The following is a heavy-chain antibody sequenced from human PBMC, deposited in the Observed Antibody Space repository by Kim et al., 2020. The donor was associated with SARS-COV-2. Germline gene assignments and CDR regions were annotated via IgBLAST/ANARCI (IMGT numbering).Heavy chain of an antibody. Sequence: SPSIQGQVTISADKSISTAYLQWSSLKASDTAMYYCARLGIHLWYDAFDIWGQGTMVTVSS. J-gene: IGHJ3*02. CDR3: ARLGIHLWYDAFDI. D-gene: IGHD5-18*01. V-gene: IGHV5-51*01.